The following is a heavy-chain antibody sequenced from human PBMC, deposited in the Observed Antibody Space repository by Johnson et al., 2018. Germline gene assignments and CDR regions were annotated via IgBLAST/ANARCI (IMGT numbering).Heavy chain of an antibody. J-gene: IGHJ6*04. CDR1: EFTFSNYA. CDR3: ARGGILRYFDWLAGLDV. D-gene: IGHD3-9*01. CDR2: ISFDGNNY. Sequence: VQLVESGGGVVQAGRSLRLSCAASEFTFSNYAMHWVRQAPGKGLEWVALISFDGNNYYYADSVKGRFTISRDNSDNTLYLDMSSLRAEDTAVYYCARGGILRYFDWLAGLDVWGKGTTVTVSS. V-gene: IGHV3-30-3*01.